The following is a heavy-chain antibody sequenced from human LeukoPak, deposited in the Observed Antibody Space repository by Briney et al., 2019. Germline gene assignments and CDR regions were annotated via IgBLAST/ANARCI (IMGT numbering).Heavy chain of an antibody. Sequence: GVSLNISCTGSGYSFTSYSIGWVRQMPGKGLGWMGIIYPGDSDTRYSPSFQGQVTISADKSISTAYLQWSSLKASDTAMYYCSRHTAARPYYYYCYMDVWGKGTTVTVSS. J-gene: IGHJ6*03. CDR3: SRHTAARPYYYYCYMDV. CDR1: GYSFTSYS. V-gene: IGHV5-51*01. CDR2: IYPGDSDT. D-gene: IGHD6-6*01.